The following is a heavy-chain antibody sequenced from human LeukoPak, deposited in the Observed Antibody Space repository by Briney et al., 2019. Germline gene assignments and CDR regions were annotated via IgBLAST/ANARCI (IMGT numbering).Heavy chain of an antibody. Sequence: SETLSLTCTVSGGSISSSSYYWGWIRQPPGKGLEWIGSIYYSGSTYYNPSLKSPFTISVDTSKNQFSLKLSSVTAADTAIYYCASHYDILTGLAYFDYWGQGTLVTVSS. CDR2: IYYSGST. V-gene: IGHV4-39*07. CDR3: ASHYDILTGLAYFDY. D-gene: IGHD3-9*01. J-gene: IGHJ4*02. CDR1: GGSISSSSYY.